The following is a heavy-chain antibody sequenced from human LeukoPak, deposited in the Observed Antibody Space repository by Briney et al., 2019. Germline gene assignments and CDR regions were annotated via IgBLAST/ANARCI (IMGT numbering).Heavy chain of an antibody. D-gene: IGHD4-17*01. J-gene: IGHJ4*02. V-gene: IGHV3-23*01. CDR2: ISRGGDDI. CDR3: AKEPTLRPEDYFDY. Sequence: PGGSLRLSCAASGFTFSSYSMNWVRQAPGKGLEWVSVISRGGDDIYYADSVKGRFTISRDNSKSTLYLQMNGLRAEDTAVYYCAKEPTLRPEDYFDYWGQGTLVTVSS. CDR1: GFTFSSYS.